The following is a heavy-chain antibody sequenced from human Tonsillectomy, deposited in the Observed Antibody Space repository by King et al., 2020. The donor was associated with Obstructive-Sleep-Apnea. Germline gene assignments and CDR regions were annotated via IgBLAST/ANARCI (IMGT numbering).Heavy chain of an antibody. CDR3: ARSEGPREGWFDP. J-gene: IGHJ5*02. CDR2: IYHSGST. Sequence: VQLQESGPGLVKPSGTLSLTCAVSGGSISSSNWWSWVRQPPGKGLEWIGEIYHSGSTNYNPSLKSRVTISVDKSTNQFSLRLSYLTAADTAVYYSARSEGPREGWFDPWGQGTLVTVSS. V-gene: IGHV4-4*02. CDR1: GGSISSSNW.